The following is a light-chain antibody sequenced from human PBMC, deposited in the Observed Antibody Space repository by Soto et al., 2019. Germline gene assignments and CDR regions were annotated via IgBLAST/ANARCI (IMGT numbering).Light chain of an antibody. CDR2: GAS. J-gene: IGKJ2*01. CDR1: QSVSDN. CDR3: QQYNHWPRGYT. Sequence: IVMPQSPATLSVSPGARATLSCMAGQSVSDNLAWYQQRPGQAPRLLFYGASTRATGVPVRFSASGSGTEFTLTISSLQSEDFAVYYCQQYNHWPRGYTFGPGTKVDIK. V-gene: IGKV3-15*01.